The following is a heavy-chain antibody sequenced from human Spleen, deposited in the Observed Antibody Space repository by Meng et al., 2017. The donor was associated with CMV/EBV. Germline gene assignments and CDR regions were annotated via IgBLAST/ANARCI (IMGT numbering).Heavy chain of an antibody. J-gene: IGHJ4*02. CDR1: GFTFSSYG. Sequence: GESLKISCAASGFTFSSYGMHWVRQAPGKGLEWLSVNSYDGSNKYYADSVKGRFTISRDDSRNTLFLEMNSLRAEDTAVYYCATPYNDFWAGYFAYWGLGTLVTVSS. CDR2: NSYDGSNK. CDR3: ATPYNDFWAGYFAY. V-gene: IGHV3-30*03. D-gene: IGHD3/OR15-3a*01.